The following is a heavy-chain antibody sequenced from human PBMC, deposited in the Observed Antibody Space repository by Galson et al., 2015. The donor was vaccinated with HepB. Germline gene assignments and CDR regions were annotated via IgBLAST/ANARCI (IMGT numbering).Heavy chain of an antibody. Sequence: SVKVSCKASGGTFSTYTICWVRQAPGQGLEWMGRIIPILGIANYAQKFQGRVTITADISTRTAYMELSSLRSEDTAVYYCARELVMARGGAGQNWGQGTLVTVSS. CDR3: ARELVMARGGAGQN. CDR1: GGTFSTYT. V-gene: IGHV1-69*04. J-gene: IGHJ4*02. D-gene: IGHD3-10*01. CDR2: IIPILGIA.